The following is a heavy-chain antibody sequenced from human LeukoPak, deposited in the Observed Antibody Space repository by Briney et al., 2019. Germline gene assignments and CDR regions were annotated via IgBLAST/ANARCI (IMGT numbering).Heavy chain of an antibody. J-gene: IGHJ4*02. Sequence: SGPPLVKPTQTLTLTCTFSGFSLTTSGVGVGWIRQPPGKALECLALIYWDDDKRYSPSLKSRLTITKDTSKNQVVLTMTNMDPVDTATYYCAHRLGPRGSSWSSAYFDYWGQGTLVTVSS. CDR1: GFSLTTSGVG. V-gene: IGHV2-5*02. CDR3: AHRLGPRGSSWSSAYFDY. CDR2: IYWDDDK. D-gene: IGHD6-13*01.